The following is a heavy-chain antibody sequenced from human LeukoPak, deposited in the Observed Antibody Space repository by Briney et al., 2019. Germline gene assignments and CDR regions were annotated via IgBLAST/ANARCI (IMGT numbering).Heavy chain of an antibody. CDR3: ARDSGTTGEVKFDP. D-gene: IGHD3-10*01. Sequence: SETLSLTCTVSGGSISSYDWSWIRQPAGKGLEWIGRIYGSRSTTYNPSLKSRVTMSVDTSKNQFSLKLTSVTAADTAVYYCARDSGTTGEVKFDPWGHGILVTVSS. J-gene: IGHJ5*02. CDR1: GGSISSYD. CDR2: IYGSRST. V-gene: IGHV4-4*07.